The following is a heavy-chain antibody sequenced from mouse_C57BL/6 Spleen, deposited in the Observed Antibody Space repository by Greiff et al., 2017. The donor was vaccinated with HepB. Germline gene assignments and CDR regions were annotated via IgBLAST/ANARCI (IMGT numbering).Heavy chain of an antibody. CDR3: ARSAITTVVATYWYFDV. CDR2: INPSRGYT. Sequence: QVQLKQSGAELARPGASVKMSCKASGYTFTSYTMHWVKQRPGQGLEWIGYINPSRGYTKYNQKFKDKATLTADKSSSTAYMQLSSLTSEDSAVYYCARSAITTVVATYWYFDVWGTGTTVTVSS. CDR1: GYTFTSYT. V-gene: IGHV1-4*01. J-gene: IGHJ1*03. D-gene: IGHD1-1*01.